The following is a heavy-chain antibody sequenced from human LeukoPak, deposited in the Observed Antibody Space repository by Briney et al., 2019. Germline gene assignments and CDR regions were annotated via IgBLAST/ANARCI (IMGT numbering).Heavy chain of an antibody. CDR2: IDHSGST. D-gene: IGHD3-10*01. J-gene: IGHJ5*01. CDR1: GGSLSGYS. CDR3: ARVYVTVVRGRWFDS. V-gene: IGHV4-34*01. Sequence: SETLSLTCAVYGGSLSGYSWTWIRQPPGKGLEWIGEIDHSGSTNYNASLTSRVIISADTSQNQFSLKLTSVTVADTAVYYCARVYVTVVRGRWFDSWGQGTLVTVSS.